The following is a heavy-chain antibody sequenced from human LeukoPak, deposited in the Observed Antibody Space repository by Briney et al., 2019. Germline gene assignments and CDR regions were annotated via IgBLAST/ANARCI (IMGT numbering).Heavy chain of an antibody. J-gene: IGHJ6*03. CDR1: GGSFSGYY. V-gene: IGHV4-34*01. D-gene: IGHD3-3*01. Sequence: SETLSFTCAVYGGSFSGYYWSWIRQPPGKGLEWIGEINHSGSTNYNPSLKSRVTISVDTSKNQFSLKLSSVTAAGTAVYYCAREVYFWSGNYYYYYYMDVWAKGPRSPSP. CDR3: AREVYFWSGNYYYYYYMDV. CDR2: INHSGST.